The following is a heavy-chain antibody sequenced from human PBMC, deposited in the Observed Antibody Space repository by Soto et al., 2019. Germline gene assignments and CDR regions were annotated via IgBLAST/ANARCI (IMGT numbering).Heavy chain of an antibody. D-gene: IGHD6-19*01. Sequence: GGALRLSCAASGFTFSTSWMHWVRQAAGKGLVWVSRINSDASTTNYADSVKGRFTISRDNAKNTLYLQMDSLTAEDTAVYYCARGPSGWFGYDYWGQGTLVTVSS. J-gene: IGHJ4*02. CDR3: ARGPSGWFGYDY. V-gene: IGHV3-74*01. CDR1: GFTFSTSW. CDR2: INSDASTT.